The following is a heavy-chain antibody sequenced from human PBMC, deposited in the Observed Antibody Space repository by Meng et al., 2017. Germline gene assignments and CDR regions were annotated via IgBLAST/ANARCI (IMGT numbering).Heavy chain of an antibody. D-gene: IGHD1-26*01. Sequence: QGQLVQSGAEVKKPGASVKVSCKVSGYTLTELSMHWVRQAPGKGLEWMGLVDPEDGETIYAEKFQGRVTITADTSTDTAYMELSSLRSEDTAVYYCATDLYRDWFDPWGQGTLVTVSS. CDR2: VDPEDGET. CDR1: GYTLTELS. J-gene: IGHJ5*02. CDR3: ATDLYRDWFDP. V-gene: IGHV1-24*01.